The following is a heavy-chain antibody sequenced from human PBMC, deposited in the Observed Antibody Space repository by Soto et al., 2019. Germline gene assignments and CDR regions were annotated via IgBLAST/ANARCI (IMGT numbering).Heavy chain of an antibody. V-gene: IGHV3-23*01. CDR3: ANTWVYVSRSYSQPAFDY. CDR2: ISASSGTT. CDR1: GFTFTDYA. D-gene: IGHD3-10*01. J-gene: IGHJ4*02. Sequence: EVQLLESGGGLVQPGGSLRLSCAASGFTFTDYAMTWVRHAPGKGLVWVSGISASSGTTSYTDSVRGRFTSSRDNSKNSLFLQMNSVRADDTSVYFCANTWVYVSRSYSQPAFDYWGQGTLVTVSS.